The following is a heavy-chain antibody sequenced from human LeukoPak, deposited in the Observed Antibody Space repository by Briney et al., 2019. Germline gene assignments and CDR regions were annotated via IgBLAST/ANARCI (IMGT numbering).Heavy chain of an antibody. J-gene: IGHJ4*02. Sequence: GGSLRLSCAASGFTFDDYAMHWVRQAPGKGLGWVSGISWNSGSIGYADSVKGRFTISRDNAKNSLYLQMNSLRAEDTALYYCAKDIMGIVGATTVFDYWGQGTLVTVSS. V-gene: IGHV3-9*01. D-gene: IGHD1-26*01. CDR2: ISWNSGSI. CDR1: GFTFDDYA. CDR3: AKDIMGIVGATTVFDY.